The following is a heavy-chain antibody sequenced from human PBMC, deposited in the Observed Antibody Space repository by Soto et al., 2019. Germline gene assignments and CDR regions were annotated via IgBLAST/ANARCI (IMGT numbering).Heavy chain of an antibody. J-gene: IGHJ4*02. CDR3: ARFSSGWYREGLDSD. V-gene: IGHV3-53*01. D-gene: IGHD6-19*01. CDR2: IYSGGST. CDR1: GFTVSSNY. Sequence: HPGGSLRLSCAASGFTVSSNYMSWVRQAPGKGLEWVSVIYSGGSTYYADSVKGRFTISRDNSKNTLYLQMNSLRAEDTAVYYCARFSSGWYREGLDSDWGQGTLVTVSS.